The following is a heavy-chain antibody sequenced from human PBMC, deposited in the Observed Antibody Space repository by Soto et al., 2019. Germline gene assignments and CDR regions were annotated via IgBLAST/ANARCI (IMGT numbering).Heavy chain of an antibody. CDR3: AREISYYYGSGPLGY. CDR2: INAGNGNT. CDR1: GYTFTSYA. Sequence: QVQLVQSGAEVKKPGASVKVSCKASGYTFTSYAMHWVRQAPGQRLEWMGWINAGNGNTKYSQKFQGRVTITRDTSASTADMELSSLRSEDTAVYYCAREISYYYGSGPLGYWGQGTLVTVSS. D-gene: IGHD3-10*01. V-gene: IGHV1-3*01. J-gene: IGHJ4*02.